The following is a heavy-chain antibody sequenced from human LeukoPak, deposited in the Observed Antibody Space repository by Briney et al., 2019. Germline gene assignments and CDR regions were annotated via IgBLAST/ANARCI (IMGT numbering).Heavy chain of an antibody. CDR3: APQTPIAAAGGFDY. D-gene: IGHD6-13*01. Sequence: SETLSLTCAVYGGSFSGYCWSWIRQPPGKGLEWIGEINHSGSTNYNPSLKSRVTISVDTSKNQFSLKLSSVTAADTAVYYCAPQTPIAAAGGFDYGGQETLVTVSS. CDR2: INHSGST. V-gene: IGHV4-34*01. CDR1: GGSFSGYC. J-gene: IGHJ4*02.